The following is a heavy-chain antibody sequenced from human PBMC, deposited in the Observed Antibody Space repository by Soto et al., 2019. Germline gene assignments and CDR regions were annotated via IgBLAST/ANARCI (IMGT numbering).Heavy chain of an antibody. CDR1: GYSFTSYG. V-gene: IGHV1-18*01. CDR3: ARDRCTGNSCYWNYVDN. CDR2: ISGYNSDT. Sequence: QVQLVQSGAEVKKPGASVKVSCKASGYSFTSYGISWVRQAPGQGLEWMGWISGYNSDTKYDQKLQGRVTMTTDTSTSTVYLELGTMRSYYTAGYYCARDRCTGNSCYWNYVDNWGQGSLVPVSS. D-gene: IGHD2-2*01. J-gene: IGHJ4*02.